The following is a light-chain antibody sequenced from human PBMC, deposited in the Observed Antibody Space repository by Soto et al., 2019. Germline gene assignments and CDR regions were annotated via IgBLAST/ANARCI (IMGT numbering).Light chain of an antibody. J-gene: IGKJ5*01. CDR1: QSIGSY. Sequence: EMFLAQSPAPLSLSPGERATLSCRASQSIGSYLACFQQKPGQAPSLLXHAXSNSANDIPARFSGSGSGTAFTRTISSLDPDHFVADDWQQRTVRTPAFGQGTRLEIK. CDR2: AXS. CDR3: QQRTVRTPA. V-gene: IGKV3-11*01.